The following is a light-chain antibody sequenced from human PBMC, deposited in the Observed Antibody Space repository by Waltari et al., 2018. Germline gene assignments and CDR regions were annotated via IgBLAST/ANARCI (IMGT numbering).Light chain of an antibody. CDR1: QSIGSS. J-gene: IGKJ4*01. Sequence: DIQMTQSPSTLYASVGDRVTITCRASQSIGSSLAWYQQKPGKAPKVVIYEASSLESGVPSRFSGSGSETAFTLTISSLQPDDFATYYCQQCNSYLLTFGGGTKVEMK. CDR3: QQCNSYLLT. V-gene: IGKV1-5*03. CDR2: EAS.